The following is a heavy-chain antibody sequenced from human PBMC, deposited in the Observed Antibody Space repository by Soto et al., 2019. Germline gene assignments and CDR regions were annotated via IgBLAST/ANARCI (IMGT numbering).Heavy chain of an antibody. J-gene: IGHJ4*02. D-gene: IGHD2-15*01. CDR1: GFTVSNNY. Sequence: EVQLVESGGGLIQPGGSLRLSCAASGFTVSNNYMSWVRQAPGKGLEWVSFIYSSGTTYYADSVKGRFTISRDNSKNTLYLHMSSLRIEDTAVYYCARQYCSGGSCYYGYDIWGQGTLVTVSS. CDR3: ARQYCSGGSCYYGYDI. V-gene: IGHV3-53*01. CDR2: IYSSGTT.